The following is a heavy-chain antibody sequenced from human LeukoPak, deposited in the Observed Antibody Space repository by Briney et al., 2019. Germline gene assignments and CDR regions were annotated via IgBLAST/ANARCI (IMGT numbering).Heavy chain of an antibody. CDR2: IIPIFGTA. J-gene: IGHJ5*02. V-gene: IGHV1-69*06. D-gene: IGHD3-22*01. CDR1: GGTFSSYA. Sequence: GASVKVSCKAPGGTFSSYAINWVRQAPGQGLEWMGGIIPIFGTANYAQKFQGRVTITADKSTSTAYMELSSLRSEDTAVYYCARGRDYYDTSGYYYGSWGQGTLVTVSP. CDR3: ARGRDYYDTSGYYYGS.